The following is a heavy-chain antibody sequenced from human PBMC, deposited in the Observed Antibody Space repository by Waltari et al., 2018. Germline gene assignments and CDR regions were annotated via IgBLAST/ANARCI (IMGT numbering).Heavy chain of an antibody. V-gene: IGHV3-30-3*01. D-gene: IGHD3-22*01. Sequence: QVQLVESGGGVVQPGRSLRLSCAASGFTFSRYAMHWGRQAPGKGLEWVAVISYDGSHKYYADSVKGRFTISRDSSKNTLFLQMNSLRVEDTAVYYCARDIAYHDSSGYYPYYFDYWGQGALVTVSS. J-gene: IGHJ4*02. CDR2: ISYDGSHK. CDR3: ARDIAYHDSSGYYPYYFDY. CDR1: GFTFSRYA.